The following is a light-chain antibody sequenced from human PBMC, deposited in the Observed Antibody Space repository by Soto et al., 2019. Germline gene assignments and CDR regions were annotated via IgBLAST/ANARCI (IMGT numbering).Light chain of an antibody. Sequence: EIVLTQSPGTLSLSPGERATLYCRASQSVSSGYLAWYRQKPGEAPRLLICGASSRATGIPDRFSGSGSGTHSTLTITRLEPEDFAVYYCHQDDSSPLTFGGGTKVEIK. V-gene: IGKV3-20*01. CDR2: GAS. J-gene: IGKJ4*01. CDR1: QSVSSGY. CDR3: HQDDSSPLT.